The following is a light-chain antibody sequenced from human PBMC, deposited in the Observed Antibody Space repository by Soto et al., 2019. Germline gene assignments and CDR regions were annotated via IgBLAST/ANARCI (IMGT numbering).Light chain of an antibody. V-gene: IGLV2-18*02. Sequence: QSALTQPPSVSGSPGQSVTISCTGTSSNVGSYNRVSWYQQPPGTAPKLMIYELTNRPSGVPDRFSGSKSGNTASLTISGLQAEDEADYYCSSYTSSNTWVFGGGTKLTVL. J-gene: IGLJ2*01. CDR2: ELT. CDR3: SSYTSSNTWV. CDR1: SSNVGSYNR.